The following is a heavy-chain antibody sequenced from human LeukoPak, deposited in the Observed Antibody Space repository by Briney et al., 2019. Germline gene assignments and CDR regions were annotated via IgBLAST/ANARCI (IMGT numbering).Heavy chain of an antibody. Sequence: GGSLTLSCAASGFTFNRYKMNWVRRAPGKGLEGVSAIGGSGGSTFYADCVKGRFPIYRDNSKNKLYLLMNNLRSEDTAVYYCAKGAQPLLYGGAFDYWGQGTLVTVSS. CDR1: GFTFNRYK. CDR2: IGGSGGST. CDR3: AKGAQPLLYGGAFDY. J-gene: IGHJ4*02. V-gene: IGHV3-23*01. D-gene: IGHD2-2*02.